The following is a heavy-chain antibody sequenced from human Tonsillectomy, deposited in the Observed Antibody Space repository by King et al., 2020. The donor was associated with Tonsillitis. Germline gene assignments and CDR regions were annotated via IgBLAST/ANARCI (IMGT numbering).Heavy chain of an antibody. J-gene: IGHJ4*02. CDR1: GGSISSGGYY. V-gene: IGHV4-61*02. Sequence: VPLQESGPGLVKPSQTLSLTCTVSGGSISSGGYYWSWVRQPAGQGLEWIGRINRSGSTDYNPSLKSRVIISVDTSKNQFSLKLTSVAAADTAVYYCARGVGLLDYWGQGTLVTVSS. CDR3: ARGVGLLDY. D-gene: IGHD1-26*01. CDR2: INRSGST.